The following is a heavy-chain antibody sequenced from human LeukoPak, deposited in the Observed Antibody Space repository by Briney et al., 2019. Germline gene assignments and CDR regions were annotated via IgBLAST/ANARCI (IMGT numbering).Heavy chain of an antibody. V-gene: IGHV4-39*07. J-gene: IGHJ4*02. Sequence: PSETLSLTCTVSGGSISSSSYYWGWIRQPPGKGLEWIGSIYYSGSTYYNPSLKSRVTISVDTSKNQFSLKLSSVTAADTAVYYCARSSPGGYFDYWGQGTLVTVSS. CDR3: ARSSPGGYFDY. D-gene: IGHD3-16*01. CDR1: GGSISSSSYY. CDR2: IYYSGST.